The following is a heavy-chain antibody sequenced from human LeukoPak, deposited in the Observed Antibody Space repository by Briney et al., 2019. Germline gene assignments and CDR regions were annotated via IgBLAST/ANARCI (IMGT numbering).Heavy chain of an antibody. J-gene: IGHJ4*02. Sequence: GGPLRLSCAASGFTFSSYSMNWVRQAPGKGLEWVSSISSSSSYIYYADSVKGRFTISGDNAKNSLYLQMNSLRAEDTAVYYCARDGSGSAFDYWGQGTLVTVSS. CDR2: ISSSSSYI. CDR3: ARDGSGSAFDY. CDR1: GFTFSSYS. D-gene: IGHD6-19*01. V-gene: IGHV3-21*01.